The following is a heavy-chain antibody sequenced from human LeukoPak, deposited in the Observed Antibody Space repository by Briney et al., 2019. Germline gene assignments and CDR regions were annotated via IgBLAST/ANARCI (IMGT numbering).Heavy chain of an antibody. CDR2: ISSSSSTI. Sequence: PGGSLRLSCAASGFTFSSYGMTWVRQAPGKGLEWVSYISSSSSTIYYADSVKGRFTISRDNSKNTLYLQMNSLRAEDTAVYYCATPLMKVGATQIDYWGQGTLVTVSS. V-gene: IGHV3-48*01. CDR3: ATPLMKVGATQIDY. D-gene: IGHD1-26*01. CDR1: GFTFSSYG. J-gene: IGHJ4*02.